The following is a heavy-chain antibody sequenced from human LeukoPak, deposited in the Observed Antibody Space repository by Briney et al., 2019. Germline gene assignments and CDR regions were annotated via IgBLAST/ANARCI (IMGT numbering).Heavy chain of an antibody. Sequence: SETLSLTCTVSGGSISSYYWSWIRQPPGKGLEWIGYIYTSGSTNYNPSLKSRVTISVDTSKNQFSLKLSSVTAADTAVYYCARSQNFQRVYDILTGYYLNRNHYYMDVWGKGTTVTVSS. V-gene: IGHV4-4*09. J-gene: IGHJ6*03. D-gene: IGHD3-9*01. CDR1: GGSISSYY. CDR3: ARSQNFQRVYDILTGYYLNRNHYYMDV. CDR2: IYTSGST.